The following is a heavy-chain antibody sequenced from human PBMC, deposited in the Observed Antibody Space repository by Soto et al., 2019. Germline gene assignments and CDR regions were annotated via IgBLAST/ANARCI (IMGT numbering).Heavy chain of an antibody. Sequence: PSETLSLTCAVSGDSMSSSDYYWGWIRQPPGKGLEWIGSIYYSGSTYYKPYLQSRVAISVDTSKNQFSLKLKSVTAAVTAIYYCARRTVNIRTFYSGLKTHCFDYWGQGAPVTVSS. V-gene: IGHV4-39*01. CDR1: GDSMSSSDYY. J-gene: IGHJ4*02. CDR3: ARRTVNIRTFYSGLKTHCFDY. D-gene: IGHD6-19*01. CDR2: IYYSGST.